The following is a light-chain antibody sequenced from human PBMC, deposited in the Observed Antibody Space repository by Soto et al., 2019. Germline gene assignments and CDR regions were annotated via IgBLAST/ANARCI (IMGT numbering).Light chain of an antibody. CDR1: SSNIGSNH. J-gene: IGLJ3*02. CDR2: KNN. Sequence: QTVVTQPPSASVTPGQRVSISCSGSSSNIGSNHVYWYQQLPGTAPKLLIYKNNQRPSGVPDRFSGSKSGTSASLAISGLRSEDEADYYCAAWDDNSWVFGGGTKLTVL. V-gene: IGLV1-47*01. CDR3: AAWDDNSWV.